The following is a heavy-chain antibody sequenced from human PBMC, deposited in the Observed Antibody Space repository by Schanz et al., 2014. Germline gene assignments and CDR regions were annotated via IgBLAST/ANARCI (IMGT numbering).Heavy chain of an antibody. CDR3: AKDPSHGDYDYYFDY. Sequence: QVQLVESGGGVVQPGRSLRLSCAAYGFTLSSYAMHWVRQAPGKGLEWVAFIWYDGSNKYYADSVKGRFTISRDNSKNTLYLQMNSLRAEDTAVYYCAKDPSHGDYDYYFDYWGQGTLXTVSS. D-gene: IGHD3-22*01. CDR2: IWYDGSNK. J-gene: IGHJ4*02. CDR1: GFTLSSYA. V-gene: IGHV3-33*06.